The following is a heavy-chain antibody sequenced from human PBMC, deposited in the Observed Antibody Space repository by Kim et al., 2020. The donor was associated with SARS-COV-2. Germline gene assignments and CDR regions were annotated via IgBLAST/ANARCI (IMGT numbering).Heavy chain of an antibody. CDR3: ARGEAGELLWWFDP. Sequence: ADSAKGRFTISRDNSKNTLYLQMNSLRAEDTAVYYCARGEAGELLWWFDPWGQGTLVTVSS. J-gene: IGHJ5*02. V-gene: IGHV3-30*01. D-gene: IGHD3-10*01.